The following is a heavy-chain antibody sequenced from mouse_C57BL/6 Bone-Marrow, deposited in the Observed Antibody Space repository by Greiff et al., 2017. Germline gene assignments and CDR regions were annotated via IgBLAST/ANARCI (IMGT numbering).Heavy chain of an antibody. CDR1: GFSFNTYA. J-gene: IGHJ4*01. CDR2: IRSKSNNYAT. Sequence: EVKLMESGGGLVQPKGSLKFSCAASGFSFNTYAMNWVRQAPGKGLEWVARIRSKSNNYATYYADSGKDRLTISRDASESMLYLQLNNFRTRDTAIYYCVRHDSYYCYAMDYWGQGTSVTVSS. V-gene: IGHV10-1*01. D-gene: IGHD2-3*01. CDR3: VRHDSYYCYAMDY.